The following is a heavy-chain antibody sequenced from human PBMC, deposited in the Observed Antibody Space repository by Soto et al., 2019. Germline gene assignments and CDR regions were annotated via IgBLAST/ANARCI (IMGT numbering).Heavy chain of an antibody. V-gene: IGHV5-10-1*01. CDR1: GYSFTSYW. D-gene: IGHD6-13*01. CDR2: IDPSDSYT. CDR3: ARERGGAPYSSSWYPNYYYYGMDV. J-gene: IGHJ6*02. Sequence: PGESLKISCKGSGYSFTSYWISWVRQMPGKGLEWMGRIDPSDSYTNYSPSFQGHVTISADKSISTAYLQWSSLKASDTAMYYCARERGGAPYSSSWYPNYYYYGMDVWGQGTTVTVS.